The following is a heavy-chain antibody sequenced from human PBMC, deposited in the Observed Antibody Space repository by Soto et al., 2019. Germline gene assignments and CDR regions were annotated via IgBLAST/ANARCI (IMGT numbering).Heavy chain of an antibody. CDR3: ARGRGRTVWPYYYYYMDV. V-gene: IGHV1-69*13. CDR2: IIPICGTA. Sequence: SVKVSCKASGGTFSSYAISWVRQAPGQGLEWMGGIIPICGTANYAQKFQGRVTITADESTSTAYMELSSLRSDDTAVYYCARGRGRTVWPYYYYYMDVWGKGTTVTVSS. CDR1: GGTFSSYA. D-gene: IGHD3-16*01. J-gene: IGHJ6*03.